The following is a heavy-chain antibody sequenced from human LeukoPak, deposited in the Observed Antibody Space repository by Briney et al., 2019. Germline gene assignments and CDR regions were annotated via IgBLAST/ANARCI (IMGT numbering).Heavy chain of an antibody. CDR2: INHSGST. V-gene: IGHV4-34*01. CDR3: ARDKVGATFDY. Sequence: SETLSLTCAVSGGSFSGYYWSWIRQPPGKGLEWIGEINHSGSTNYNPSLKSRVTISVDTSKNQFSLKLSSVTAADTAVYYCARDKVGATFDYWGQGTLVTVSS. CDR1: GGSFSGYY. D-gene: IGHD1-26*01. J-gene: IGHJ4*02.